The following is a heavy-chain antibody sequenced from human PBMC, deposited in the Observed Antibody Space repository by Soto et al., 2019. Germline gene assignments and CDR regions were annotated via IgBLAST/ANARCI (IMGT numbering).Heavy chain of an antibody. CDR1: GFTFSSYG. Sequence: AGGSLRLSCAASGFTFSSYGMHWVRQAPGKGLEWVAVISYDGSNKYYADSVKGRFTISRDNSKNTLYLQMNSQRAEDTAVYYCAKSRVVVAATYYYYYGMDVWGQGTTVPVSS. D-gene: IGHD2-15*01. CDR3: AKSRVVVAATYYYYYGMDV. J-gene: IGHJ6*02. V-gene: IGHV3-30*18. CDR2: ISYDGSNK.